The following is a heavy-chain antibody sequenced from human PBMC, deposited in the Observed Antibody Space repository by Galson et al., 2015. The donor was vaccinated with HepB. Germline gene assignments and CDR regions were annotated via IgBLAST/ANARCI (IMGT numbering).Heavy chain of an antibody. V-gene: IGHV3-49*04. CDR2: IRSKAYGGTT. D-gene: IGHD3-10*01. J-gene: IGHJ4*02. CDR1: GFTFGDYA. Sequence: SLRLSCAASGFTFGDYAMSWVRQAPGKGLEWVGFIRSKAYGGTTEYAASVKGRFTISRDDSKSIAYLQMNSLKTEDTAVYYCTRVSKLWFGELEGPGVYYFDYWGQGTPVTVSS. CDR3: TRVSKLWFGELEGPGVYYFDY.